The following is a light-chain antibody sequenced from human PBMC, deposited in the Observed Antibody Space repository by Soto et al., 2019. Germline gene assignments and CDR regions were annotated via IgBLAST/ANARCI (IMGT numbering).Light chain of an antibody. J-gene: IGLJ1*01. V-gene: IGLV2-8*01. Sequence: QSVLTQPPSASGSPGRSVTISCTGASSDVGGYNFVSWYQQHPGKAPKLLIYEVTKRPSGVPDRFSGSRSGNTASLTISGLQAEDEADYYCCSYVSSKTYVFGTGTKV. CDR3: CSYVSSKTYV. CDR2: EVT. CDR1: SSDVGGYNF.